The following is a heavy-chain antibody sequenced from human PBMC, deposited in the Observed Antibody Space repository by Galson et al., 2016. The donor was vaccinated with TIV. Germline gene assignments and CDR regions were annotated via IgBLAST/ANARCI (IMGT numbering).Heavy chain of an antibody. CDR3: ARTAYWSGYEDF. V-gene: IGHV4-34*01. J-gene: IGHJ4*02. D-gene: IGHD3-3*01. CDR1: TETLSGYY. Sequence: SETLSLTCGVYTETLSGYYWSWIRQTPGKGLEWIAEINHSGDIRYRPSLKSRVTVSLDRSKNQFSLHLNSVTAADTAVYYCARTAYWSGYEDFWGQGTLVTVSS. CDR2: INHSGDI.